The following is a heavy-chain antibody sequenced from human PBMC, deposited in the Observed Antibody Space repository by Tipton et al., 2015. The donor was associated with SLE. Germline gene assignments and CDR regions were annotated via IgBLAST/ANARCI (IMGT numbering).Heavy chain of an antibody. D-gene: IGHD6-6*01. J-gene: IGHJ2*01. CDR3: ARDPAPYSSPSEYFDL. Sequence: LRLSCTVSGGSISSYYWSWIRQPPGKGLEWIGYIYYSGSTSYNPSLKSRVTISVDTSKNQFSLKLSSVTAADTAVYYCARDPAPYSSPSEYFDLWGRGTLVTVSS. CDR2: IYYSGST. CDR1: GGSISSYY. V-gene: IGHV4-59*01.